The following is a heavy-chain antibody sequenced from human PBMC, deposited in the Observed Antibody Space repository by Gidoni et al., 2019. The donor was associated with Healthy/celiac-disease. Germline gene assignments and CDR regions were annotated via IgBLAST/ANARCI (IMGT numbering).Heavy chain of an antibody. CDR2: ISGSGGST. D-gene: IGHD3-10*01. Sequence: EVQLLESGGGLYKLGGSLKPSVAASGLTFIGYAMSWVRQAPGKGLEWVSAISGSGGSTYYADSVKGRFTISRDNSKNTLYLQMNSLRAEDTAVYYCAKYYYGSGSFLDAFDIWGQGTMVTVSS. CDR3: AKYYYGSGSFLDAFDI. J-gene: IGHJ3*02. CDR1: GLTFIGYA. V-gene: IGHV3-23*01.